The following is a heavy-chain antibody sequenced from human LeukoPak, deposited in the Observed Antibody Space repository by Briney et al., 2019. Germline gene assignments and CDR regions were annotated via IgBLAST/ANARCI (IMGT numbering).Heavy chain of an antibody. V-gene: IGHV4-34*01. J-gene: IGHJ4*02. CDR3: AREGVMATGDFDY. CDR2: INHSGST. Sequence: SETLSLTCAVYGGSFSGYYWSWIRQPPGKGLEWIGEINHSGSTNYNPSLKSRVTISVDTSKNQFSLKLSSVTAADTAVYYCAREGVMATGDFDYWGQGTLVTVSS. D-gene: IGHD5-24*01. CDR1: GGSFSGYY.